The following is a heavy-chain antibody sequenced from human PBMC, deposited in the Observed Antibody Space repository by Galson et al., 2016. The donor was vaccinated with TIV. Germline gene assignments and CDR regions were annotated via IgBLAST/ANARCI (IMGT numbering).Heavy chain of an antibody. CDR2: LIPMFGIT. CDR3: ARSNSYNFYYMAV. V-gene: IGHV1-69*13. Sequence: SVKVSCKASGVTFSSYAISWVRQAPGQGLEWMGGLIPMFGITNYAQRFQGRVTITADGSTSTAYMELSSLRSEDTAVYYCARSNSYNFYYMAVWAKGPRSPSP. CDR1: GVTFSSYA. D-gene: IGHD2/OR15-2a*01. J-gene: IGHJ6*03.